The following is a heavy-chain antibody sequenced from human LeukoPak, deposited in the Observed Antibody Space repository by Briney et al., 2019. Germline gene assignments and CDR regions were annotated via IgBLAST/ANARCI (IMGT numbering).Heavy chain of an antibody. CDR1: GFTFSSYA. CDR2: ISYDGSNR. V-gene: IGHV3-30*04. CDR3: AREHEHSGSNYMDV. J-gene: IGHJ6*03. Sequence: PGGSLRLSCAASGFTFSSYAIHWVRQAPGKGLEWVAVISYDGSNRYYTDSVKGRFTISRDKSKNTLYLQMNSLGAEDTAVYYCAREHEHSGSNYMDVWGKGTTVTVSS. D-gene: IGHD6-6*01.